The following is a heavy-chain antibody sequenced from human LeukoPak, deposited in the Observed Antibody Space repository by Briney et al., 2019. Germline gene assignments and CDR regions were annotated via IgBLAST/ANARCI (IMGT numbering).Heavy chain of an antibody. CDR1: GFPFSSYS. V-gene: IGHV3-21*01. J-gene: IGHJ3*02. D-gene: IGHD3-16*01. Sequence: GRSLRLSCAASGFPFSSYSMNWVRQAPGKGLEWVSSISSSSSYIYYADSVKGRFTISRDNAKNSLYLQMNSQRAEDTAVYYCARDVPGDLGDVAFDIWGQGTMVTVSS. CDR3: ARDVPGDLGDVAFDI. CDR2: ISSSSSYI.